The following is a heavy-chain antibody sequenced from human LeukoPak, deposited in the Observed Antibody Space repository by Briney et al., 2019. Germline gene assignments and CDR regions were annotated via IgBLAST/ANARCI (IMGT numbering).Heavy chain of an antibody. CDR1: GFTFSSYD. D-gene: IGHD5-18*01. V-gene: IGHV3-13*01. J-gene: IGHJ4*02. Sequence: GGSLGLSCAASGFTFSSYDMHWVRQAAGKGLEWVSAIGTAGDTYYPGSVKGRFTISRENAKNSLYLQMNSLRAGDTAVYYCARGRTDHTNTAPPDYFDYWGQGTLVTVSS. CDR2: IGTAGDT. CDR3: ARGRTDHTNTAPPDYFDY.